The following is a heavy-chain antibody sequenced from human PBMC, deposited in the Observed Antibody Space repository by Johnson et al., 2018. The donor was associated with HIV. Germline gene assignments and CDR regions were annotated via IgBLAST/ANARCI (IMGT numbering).Heavy chain of an antibody. J-gene: IGHJ3*02. CDR2: IPYDGSNQ. CDR3: AKDKAVPGGSQWLALTRDAFDI. D-gene: IGHD6-19*01. CDR1: GFTFNSYG. Sequence: VQLVESGGGVVQPGGSLRLSCAASGFTFNSYGIHWVRQAPGKGLEWVAFIPYDGSNQLYADSVKGRFTISRDTSKNTLYLQMNSLRAEDTAVYYCAKDKAVPGGSQWLALTRDAFDIWGQGTMVTVSS. V-gene: IGHV3-30*02.